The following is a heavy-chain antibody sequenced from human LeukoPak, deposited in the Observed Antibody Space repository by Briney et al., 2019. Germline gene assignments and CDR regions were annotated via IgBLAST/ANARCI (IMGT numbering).Heavy chain of an antibody. Sequence: GGSLRLSCATSGFTFSSYEMHWVRQAPGKGLEWVSYISSSGSTIYYADSVKGRFTISRDNAKNSLYLQMNSLRAEDTAVYYCARVLSSSFYFHFDYWGQGTLVTVSS. CDR3: ARVLSSSFYFHFDY. CDR1: GFTFSSYE. J-gene: IGHJ4*02. V-gene: IGHV3-48*03. CDR2: ISSSGSTI. D-gene: IGHD6-13*01.